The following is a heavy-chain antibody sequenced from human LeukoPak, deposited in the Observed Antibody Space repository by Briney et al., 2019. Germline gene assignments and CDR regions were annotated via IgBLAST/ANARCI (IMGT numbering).Heavy chain of an antibody. V-gene: IGHV3-7*01. CDR3: ARAVAARPSY. J-gene: IGHJ4*02. D-gene: IGHD6-6*01. CDR2: INQDGSQK. Sequence: PGGSLRLSCAASGFTLSSYWMSWVRQAPGKGLEWVANINQDGSQKYYVDSVKGRFTISRDNAKNSLYLQMNSLRAEDTAVYYCARAVAARPSYWGQGTLVTVSS. CDR1: GFTLSSYW.